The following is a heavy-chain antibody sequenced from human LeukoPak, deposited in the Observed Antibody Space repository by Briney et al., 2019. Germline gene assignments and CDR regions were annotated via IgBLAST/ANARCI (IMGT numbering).Heavy chain of an antibody. CDR3: ARDQWELRQSTFDI. J-gene: IGHJ3*02. Sequence: AGGSLRLSCAASGFTLSAYYMSWIRQAPGQGLEWVSYISSGGSTIHYADSVKGRFTISRDNAKNSLYLEMNSLRVEDTAVYYCARDQWELRQSTFDIWGQGTMVTVSS. V-gene: IGHV3-11*01. D-gene: IGHD1-26*01. CDR2: ISSGGSTI. CDR1: GFTLSAYY.